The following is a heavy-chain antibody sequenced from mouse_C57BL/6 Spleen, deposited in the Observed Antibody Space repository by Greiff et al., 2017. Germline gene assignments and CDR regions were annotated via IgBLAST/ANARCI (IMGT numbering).Heavy chain of an antibody. V-gene: IGHV1-81*01. J-gene: IGHJ4*01. CDR2: IYPRSGNT. Sequence: VQLQQSGAELARPGASVKLSCKASGYTFTSYGISWVKQRTGQGLEWIGEIYPRSGNTYYNEKFKGKATITADTSSNTAYLQLSSLTSEDTAIYYCARSVGSSSYAMDYWGQGTSVTVSS. CDR1: GYTFTSYG. CDR3: ARSVGSSSYAMDY. D-gene: IGHD1-1*01.